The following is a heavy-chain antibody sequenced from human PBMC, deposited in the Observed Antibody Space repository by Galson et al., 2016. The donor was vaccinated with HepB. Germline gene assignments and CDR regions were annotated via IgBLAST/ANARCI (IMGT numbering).Heavy chain of an antibody. CDR1: GFPFSTYS. CDR3: ARSLADYYYIDV. J-gene: IGHJ6*03. CDR2: IWYDGSNK. V-gene: IGHV3-33*01. Sequence: SLRLSCAATGFPFSTYSMHWVRQAPGKGLEWVAVIWYDGSNKKYVDSVKGRFTISRDDSKNTLSLQMNSLRAEDTAVYYCARSLADYYYIDVWGKGTTVTVYS.